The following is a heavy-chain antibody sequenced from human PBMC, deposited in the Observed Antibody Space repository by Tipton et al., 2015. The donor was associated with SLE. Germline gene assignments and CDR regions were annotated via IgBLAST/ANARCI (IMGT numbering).Heavy chain of an antibody. V-gene: IGHV4-61*01. CDR3: AREGDTAMVNDAFDI. Sequence: TLSLTCTVSGGSVSSGSYYWSWIRQPPGKGLEWIGYIYYSGSTNYNPSLKSRVTISVDTSKNQFSLKLSSVTAADTAVYYCAREGDTAMVNDAFDIWGQGTMVTVSS. D-gene: IGHD5-18*01. J-gene: IGHJ3*02. CDR2: IYYSGST. CDR1: GGSVSSGSYY.